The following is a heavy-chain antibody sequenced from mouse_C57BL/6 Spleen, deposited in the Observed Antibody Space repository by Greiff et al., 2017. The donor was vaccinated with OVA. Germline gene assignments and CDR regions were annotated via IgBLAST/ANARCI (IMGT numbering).Heavy chain of an antibody. Sequence: VQLQQPGAELVRPGSSVKLSCKASGYTFTSYWMHWVKQRPIQGLEWIGNIDPSDSETHYNQKFKDKATLTVDKSSSTAYMQLSSLTSEDSAVDYGASGRDYDGAWFAYWGQGTLVTVSA. CDR3: ASGRDYDGAWFAY. D-gene: IGHD2-4*01. CDR1: GYTFTSYW. V-gene: IGHV1-52*01. J-gene: IGHJ3*01. CDR2: IDPSDSET.